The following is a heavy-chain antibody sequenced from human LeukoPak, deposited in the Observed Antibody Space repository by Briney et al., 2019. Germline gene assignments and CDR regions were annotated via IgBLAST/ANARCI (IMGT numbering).Heavy chain of an antibody. V-gene: IGHV5-51*01. CDR2: IYPGDSDT. Sequence: GESLKISCKGSGYSFTSYWIGWVRQMPGKGLEWMGIIYPGDSDTRYSPSFQGQVTISADKSISTAYLQWSSLKASDTAMYYCAISPDIVVVPAANHDAFDIWGQGTMVTVSS. CDR1: GYSFTSYW. D-gene: IGHD2-2*01. J-gene: IGHJ3*02. CDR3: AISPDIVVVPAANHDAFDI.